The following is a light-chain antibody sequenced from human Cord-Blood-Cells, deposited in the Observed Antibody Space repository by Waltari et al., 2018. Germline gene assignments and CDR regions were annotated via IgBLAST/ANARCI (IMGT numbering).Light chain of an antibody. Sequence: QSALTQPASVSGSPGQSIPISCTGTSSAVGGYNYVFWYQQHPGKAPKLMIYDVIKRPSGVSIRFSDSKSGNTAALTISGLKAEDEADYYCSSYTSSSTVVFGVWTKLTVL. CDR1: SSAVGGYNY. V-gene: IGLV2-14*01. J-gene: IGLJ2*01. CDR3: SSYTSSSTVV. CDR2: DVI.